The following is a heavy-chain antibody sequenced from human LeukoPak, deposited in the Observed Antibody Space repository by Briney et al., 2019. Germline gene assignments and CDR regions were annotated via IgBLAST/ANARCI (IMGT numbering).Heavy chain of an antibody. CDR2: IYYSGST. CDR1: VGSINNYY. J-gene: IGHJ3*02. CDR3: ARVVTTVDAFDI. V-gene: IGHV4-59*01. Sequence: PSETLSLTCTVSVGSINNYYWSWIRQSPGKGREWIGYIYYSGSTNYNPSLKSRVTISVDTSKNHFSMKLSSVTAADTAVYYCARVVTTVDAFDIWGKGTMVTVSS. D-gene: IGHD4-17*01.